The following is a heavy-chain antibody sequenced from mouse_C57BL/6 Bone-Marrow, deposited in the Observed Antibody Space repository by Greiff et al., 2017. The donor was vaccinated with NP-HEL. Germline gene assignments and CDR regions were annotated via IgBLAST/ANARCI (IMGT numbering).Heavy chain of an antibody. V-gene: IGHV1-4*01. CDR2: INPSSGYT. D-gene: IGHD2-4*01. J-gene: IGHJ2*01. Sequence: QVQLKQSGAELARPGASVKMSCKASGYTFTSYTMHWVKQRPGQGLEWIGYINPSSGYTKYNQKFKDKATLTADKSSSTAYMQLSSLTSEDSAVYYCAKIYYDDDGGNYFDYWGQGTTLTVSS. CDR3: AKIYYDDDGGNYFDY. CDR1: GYTFTSYT.